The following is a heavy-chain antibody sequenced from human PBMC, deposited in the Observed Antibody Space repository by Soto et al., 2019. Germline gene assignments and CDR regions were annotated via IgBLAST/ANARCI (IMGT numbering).Heavy chain of an antibody. Sequence: SETLSLTCAVYGGSFSCYYWSWIRQPPGKGLEWIGEINHSGSTNYNPSLKSRVTISVDTSKNQFSLKLSSVTAADTAVYYCARGPPXRYGSGSFVPHAGRFDPWGQGTLVTVSS. D-gene: IGHD3-10*01. CDR3: ARGPPXRYGSGSFVPHAGRFDP. J-gene: IGHJ5*02. CDR1: GGSFSCYY. CDR2: INHSGST. V-gene: IGHV4-34*01.